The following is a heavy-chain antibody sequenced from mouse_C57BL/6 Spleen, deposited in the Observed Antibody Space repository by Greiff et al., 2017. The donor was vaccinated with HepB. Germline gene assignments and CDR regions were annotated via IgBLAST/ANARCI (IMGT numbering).Heavy chain of an antibody. J-gene: IGHJ2*01. V-gene: IGHV1-69*01. CDR3: ARSWDYGSSYFDY. CDR2: IDPSDSYT. D-gene: IGHD1-1*01. Sequence: QVQLQQPGAELVMPGASVKLSCKASGYTFTSYWMHWVKQRPGQGLEWIGEIDPSDSYTNYNQKFKGKSTLTVDKSSSTAYMQLSSLTSEDSAVYYCARSWDYGSSYFDYWGQGTTLTVSS. CDR1: GYTFTSYW.